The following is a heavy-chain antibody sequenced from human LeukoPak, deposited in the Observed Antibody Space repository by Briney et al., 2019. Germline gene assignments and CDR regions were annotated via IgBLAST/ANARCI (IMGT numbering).Heavy chain of an antibody. V-gene: IGHV3-74*01. J-gene: IGHJ3*02. CDR2: INSDGSST. Sequence: GGSLRLSCAASGFTFSSYWMHWVRQAPGKGLVWVSRINSDGSSTSYADSVKGRFTISRDNAKNTLYLQMYNLRAEDTAVYYCSSGNSHAFDIWGQGTMVTVSS. CDR1: GFTFSSYW. CDR3: SSGNSHAFDI. D-gene: IGHD4-23*01.